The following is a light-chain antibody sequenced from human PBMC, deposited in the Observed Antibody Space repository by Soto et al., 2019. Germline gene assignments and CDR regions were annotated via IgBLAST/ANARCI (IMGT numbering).Light chain of an antibody. V-gene: IGLV1-44*01. J-gene: IGLJ3*02. CDR2: TNN. Sequence: QSVLTQPPSASGTPGQRVIISCSGSSSNIGSKAVNWYQHLPGTPPKVLIHTNNQRPSGVPDRFSGSKSGTSASLAISGLQSEDEADYYCAVWDDSLSNWVFGGGTKLTVL. CDR1: SSNIGSKA. CDR3: AVWDDSLSNWV.